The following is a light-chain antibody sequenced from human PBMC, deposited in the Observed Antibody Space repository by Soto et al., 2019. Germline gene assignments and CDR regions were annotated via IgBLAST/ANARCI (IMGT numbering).Light chain of an antibody. V-gene: IGKV3-20*01. CDR1: QSVSSSY. Sequence: EIVLTQSPGTLSLSPGERATLSCRASQSVSSSYLAWYQQKPGQAPRLLNYGASSRATGIPDRFSGSGSGTDFTLTISRLEPEDFAVYYCQQYVSSPYTFGQGTTLEIK. CDR3: QQYVSSPYT. CDR2: GAS. J-gene: IGKJ2*01.